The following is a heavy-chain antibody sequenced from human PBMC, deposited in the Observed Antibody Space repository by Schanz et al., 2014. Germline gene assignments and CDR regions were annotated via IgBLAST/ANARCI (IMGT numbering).Heavy chain of an antibody. J-gene: IGHJ4*02. CDR1: GGTFSNYN. Sequence: QVQLVQSGAEVKKPGSSVTVSCKASGGTFSNYNIYWVRQAPGQGPEWMGRIIPILGIGNDAQKFQGRVTITADKSTSTDYMELSSLRSEDTAIYYCARITSYCNRGDCYFDYWGQGTLVTVSS. CDR3: ARITSYCNRGDCYFDY. CDR2: IIPILGIG. D-gene: IGHD2-21*02. V-gene: IGHV1-69*02.